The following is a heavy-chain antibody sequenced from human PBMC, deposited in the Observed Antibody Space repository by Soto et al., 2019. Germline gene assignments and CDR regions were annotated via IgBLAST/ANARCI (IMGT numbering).Heavy chain of an antibody. CDR2: ISYDGSNK. J-gene: IGHJ4*02. V-gene: IGHV3-30*18. CDR3: AKPRAGRYCSGGSCYLPFDY. D-gene: IGHD2-15*01. Sequence: QVQLVESGGGVVQPGRSLRLSCAASGFTFSSYGMHWVRQAPGKGLEWVAVISYDGSNKYYADSVKGRFTISRDNSKNTLYLQMNSLRAEDTAVYYCAKPRAGRYCSGGSCYLPFDYWGQGTLVTVSS. CDR1: GFTFSSYG.